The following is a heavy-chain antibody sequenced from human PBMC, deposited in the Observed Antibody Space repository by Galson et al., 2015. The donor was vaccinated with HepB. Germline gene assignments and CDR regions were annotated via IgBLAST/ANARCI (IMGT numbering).Heavy chain of an antibody. CDR3: ASMGTGTTFGMDV. CDR2: IYSGGST. Sequence: SLRLSCAASGFTVSSNYMSWVRQAPGKGLEWVSVIYSGGSTYYADSVKGRFTISRDNSKNTLYLQMNSLRAEDTAVYYCASMGTGTTFGMDVWGQGTTVTVSS. J-gene: IGHJ6*02. V-gene: IGHV3-66*02. D-gene: IGHD1-1*01. CDR1: GFTVSSNY.